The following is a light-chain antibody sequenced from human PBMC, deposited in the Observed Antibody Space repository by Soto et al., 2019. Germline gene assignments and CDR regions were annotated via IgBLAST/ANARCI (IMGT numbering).Light chain of an antibody. Sequence: DIQITQSPSSLSASVGDRVTITCRASQGISTYLNWYQQRPGKAPKLLIYAASSLQSGVPSRFSGSGSETDFTLAISSLQPEDFQTYSCQQSYSNTWTFGQGTKVDIK. CDR3: QQSYSNTWT. CDR1: QGISTY. CDR2: AAS. J-gene: IGKJ1*01. V-gene: IGKV1-39*01.